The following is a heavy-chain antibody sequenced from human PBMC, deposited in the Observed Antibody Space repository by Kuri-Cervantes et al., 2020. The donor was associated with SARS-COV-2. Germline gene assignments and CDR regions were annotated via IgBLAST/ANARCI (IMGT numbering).Heavy chain of an antibody. Sequence: KVSCKGSGYSFTSYWIGWVRQMPGKGLEWMGIIYPGDSDTRYSPSFQGQVTISADKSISTAYLQWSSLKASDTAMCYRARHDWTGTAFDYWGQGTLVTVSS. CDR3: ARHDWTGTAFDY. J-gene: IGHJ4*02. V-gene: IGHV5-51*01. D-gene: IGHD1/OR15-1a*01. CDR2: IYPGDSDT. CDR1: GYSFTSYW.